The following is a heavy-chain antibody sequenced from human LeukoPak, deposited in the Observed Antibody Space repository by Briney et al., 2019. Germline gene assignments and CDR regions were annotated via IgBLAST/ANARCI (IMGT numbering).Heavy chain of an antibody. CDR3: ARVLDYGDTAHFDY. CDR1: GYSISSGYY. V-gene: IGHV4-38-2*02. J-gene: IGHJ4*02. Sequence: SETLSLTCTVSGYSISSGYYWGWIRQPPGKGLEWIGSIYHSGSTYYNPSLKSRVTISVDTSKNQFSLKLSSVTAADTAVYYCARVLDYGDTAHFDYWGQGTLVTVSS. D-gene: IGHD4-17*01. CDR2: IYHSGST.